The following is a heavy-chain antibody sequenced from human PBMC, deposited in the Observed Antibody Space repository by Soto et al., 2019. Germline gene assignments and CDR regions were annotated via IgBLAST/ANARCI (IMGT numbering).Heavy chain of an antibody. CDR2: ISYSGST. CDR3: ARVLSGSSLFDY. Sequence: LSLTCTVSGGSIISDYWSWIRQPPGKGLEWIGYISYSGSTNYNPSLKSLVTISVDTSRNQFSLNLSSVTAADTAVYYCARVLSGSSLFDYWGQGTLVTVS. J-gene: IGHJ4*02. CDR1: GGSIISDY. D-gene: IGHD1-26*01. V-gene: IGHV4-59*01.